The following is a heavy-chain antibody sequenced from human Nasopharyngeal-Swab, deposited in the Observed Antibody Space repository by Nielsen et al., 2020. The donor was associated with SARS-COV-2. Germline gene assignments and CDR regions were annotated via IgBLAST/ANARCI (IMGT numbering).Heavy chain of an antibody. D-gene: IGHD7-27*01. CDR2: IYYSGST. Sequence: SETLSLTCTVSGRSISSRSSYWGWIRQPPGKGLEWVGSIYYSGSTYYTPSLNSRVTISVDTSKSQFSLKLRSVTAADTAVYYCASEGPKLGISYWGQGPLVTVSS. CDR1: GRSISSRSSY. J-gene: IGHJ4*02. V-gene: IGHV4-39*01. CDR3: ASEGPKLGISY.